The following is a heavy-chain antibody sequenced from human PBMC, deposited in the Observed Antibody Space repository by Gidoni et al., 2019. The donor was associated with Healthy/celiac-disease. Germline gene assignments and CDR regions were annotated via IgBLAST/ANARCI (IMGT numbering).Heavy chain of an antibody. Sequence: EVQLVESGGGLVQPGGSLRLSCAASGFTFSRYWMPWVRQAPGKGLGWVSRINSDGSSTSYADSVKGRFTISRDNAKNTLYLQMNSLRAEDTAVYYCARVGETLRFLEWSYYYYGMDVWGQGTTVTVSS. D-gene: IGHD3-3*01. CDR3: ARVGETLRFLEWSYYYYGMDV. CDR1: GFTFSRYW. J-gene: IGHJ6*02. CDR2: INSDGSST. V-gene: IGHV3-74*01.